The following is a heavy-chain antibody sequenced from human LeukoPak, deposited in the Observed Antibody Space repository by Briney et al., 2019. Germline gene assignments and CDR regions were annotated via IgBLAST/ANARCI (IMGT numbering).Heavy chain of an antibody. V-gene: IGHV4-59*08. CDR2: IYYSGST. CDR3: ASFGRRDGYNPYYFDY. J-gene: IGHJ4*02. D-gene: IGHD5-24*01. Sequence: SETLSLTCAVSGGSINSYYWTWIRQPPGKGLEWIGYIYYSGSTNYNPSLKSRVTIAVDTSKNQFSLKLSSVTAAETAVYYCASFGRRDGYNPYYFDYWGQGSLVTVSS. CDR1: GGSINSYY.